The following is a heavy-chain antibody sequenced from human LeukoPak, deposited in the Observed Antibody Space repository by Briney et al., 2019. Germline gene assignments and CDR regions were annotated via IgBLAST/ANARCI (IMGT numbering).Heavy chain of an antibody. CDR3: ARHAGQQLVPADFQH. CDR1: GGSISSYY. CDR2: IYTSGST. D-gene: IGHD6-13*01. V-gene: IGHV4-4*07. Sequence: PSETLSLTCTVSGGSISSYYWSWIRQPAGKGLEWIGRIYTSGSTNYNPSLKSRVTMSVDTSKNQFSLKLSSVTAADTAVYYCARHAGQQLVPADFQHWGQGTLVTVSS. J-gene: IGHJ1*01.